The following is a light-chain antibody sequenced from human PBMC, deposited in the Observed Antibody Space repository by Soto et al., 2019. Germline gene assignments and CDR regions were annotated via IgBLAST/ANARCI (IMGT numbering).Light chain of an antibody. CDR2: DAS. CDR3: QQYDNRPYT. CDR1: QDISNY. V-gene: IGKV1-33*01. J-gene: IGKJ2*01. Sequence: DIQMTQSPSSLSASVGDRVTITCQASQDISNYLNWYQQKPGKAPKLLIYDASNLETGVPSRFSGSGSGTEFIFTISSLQPEDIATYYCQQYDNRPYTFGQGTKLEIK.